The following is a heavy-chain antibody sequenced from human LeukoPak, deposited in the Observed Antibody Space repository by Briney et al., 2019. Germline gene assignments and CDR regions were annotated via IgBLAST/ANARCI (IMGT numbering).Heavy chain of an antibody. Sequence: PGGSLRLSCTVSGFTLSSYEMSWIRQAPGKGLEWVSSIDYSGGSSYYADSVKGRFTISRDNAKNTLYLQMNSLRAEDTAVYYCARDARIQLWFWFDPWGQGTLVTVSS. CDR3: ARDARIQLWFWFDP. D-gene: IGHD5-18*01. CDR1: GFTLSSYE. CDR2: IDYSGGSS. V-gene: IGHV3-23*01. J-gene: IGHJ5*02.